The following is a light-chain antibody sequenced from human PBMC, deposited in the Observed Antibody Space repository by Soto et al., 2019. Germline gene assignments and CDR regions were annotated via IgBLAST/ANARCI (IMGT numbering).Light chain of an antibody. CDR2: SAS. Sequence: DIQMTQSPSSLSASVGDRVTITCRASQSITYYLHWYQQKPGEAPKLLMYSASRLQSGVPSRFSGSGSGTDFTLTISCLQSEDFATYYCQQYYSYPRTFGQGTKVDIK. V-gene: IGKV1-39*01. CDR1: QSITYY. J-gene: IGKJ1*01. CDR3: QQYYSYPRT.